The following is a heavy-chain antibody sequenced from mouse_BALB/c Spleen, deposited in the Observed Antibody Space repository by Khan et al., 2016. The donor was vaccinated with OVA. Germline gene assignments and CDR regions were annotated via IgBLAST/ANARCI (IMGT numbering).Heavy chain of an antibody. J-gene: IGHJ2*01. CDR3: ARVNGSTGVDY. D-gene: IGHD1-1*01. V-gene: IGHV5-6-5*01. CDR2: IGSGGSS. CDR1: GFTFSRHP. Sequence: EVELVESGGGLVKPGGSLKCSCAASGFTFSRHPMSWVRQSPEKRLEWVASIGSGGSSYYPDSVKGRFTISRDNARNILYLQMSSLRSDDSAIYHCARVNGSTGVDYWGQGTTLTVSS.